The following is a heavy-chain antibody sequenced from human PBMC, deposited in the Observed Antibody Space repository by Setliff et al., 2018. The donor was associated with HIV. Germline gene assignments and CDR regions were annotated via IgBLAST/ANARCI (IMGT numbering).Heavy chain of an antibody. V-gene: IGHV4-34*11. CDR2: IYYSGST. J-gene: IGHJ4*02. CDR1: GGSVSGYY. CDR3: AGFSYNFWVYRFDH. D-gene: IGHD3-3*01. Sequence: SSETLSLTCAVYGGSVSGYYWSWIRQPPGKGLEWIGYIYYSGSTYYNPSLKSRVTMSIDTSTQQFFLNVTSVTAADTAVYYCAGFSYNFWVYRFDHWGQGALVTVAS.